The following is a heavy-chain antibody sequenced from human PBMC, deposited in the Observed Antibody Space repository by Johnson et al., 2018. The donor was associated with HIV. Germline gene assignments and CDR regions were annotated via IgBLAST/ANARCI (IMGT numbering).Heavy chain of an antibody. V-gene: IGHV3-30-3*01. CDR2: ISYDGSNK. J-gene: IGHJ3*02. CDR3: AKDQLVGATYAAFDI. CDR1: GFTFSSYA. Sequence: QVQLVESGGGLVQPGGSLRLSCAASGFTFSSYALHWVRQAPGKGLQWVAVISYDGSNKYYADSVKGRFTISRDSSKNTLYLQMNSLRPEDTAVYYCAKDQLVGATYAAFDIWGQGTMVTVSS. D-gene: IGHD1-26*01.